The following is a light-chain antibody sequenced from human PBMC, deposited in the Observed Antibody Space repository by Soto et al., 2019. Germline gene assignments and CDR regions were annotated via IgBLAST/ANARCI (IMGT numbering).Light chain of an antibody. Sequence: SYELTQPPSVSVAPGKTARISCGGNNIGSKSVHWYQQKPGQAPVLVIYFDSVRPSEIPERFSGSNSGNTATLTISWVEAGDEADYFCQVWDGSSDHVVVFGGGTQLTVL. J-gene: IGLJ2*01. CDR2: FDS. V-gene: IGLV3-21*04. CDR3: QVWDGSSDHVVV. CDR1: NIGSKS.